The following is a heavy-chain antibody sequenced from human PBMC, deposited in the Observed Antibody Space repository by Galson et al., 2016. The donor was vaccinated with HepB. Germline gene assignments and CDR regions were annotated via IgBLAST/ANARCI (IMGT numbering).Heavy chain of an antibody. CDR1: GLPFSSYA. V-gene: IGHV3-64D*06. CDR2: INSRGNST. CDR3: VNEYSFSR. D-gene: IGHD5/OR15-5a*01. Sequence: SLRLSCAASGLPFSSYAMHWVRQAPGKGLEYVSAINSRGNSTYYADSVKGRFNISRDNSKNTVYLQMSSLRPEGTAVYYCVNEYSFSRWGQGTLVAVSS. J-gene: IGHJ4*02.